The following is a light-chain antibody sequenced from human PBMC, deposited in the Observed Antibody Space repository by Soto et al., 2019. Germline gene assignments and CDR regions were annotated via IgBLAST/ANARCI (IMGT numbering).Light chain of an antibody. CDR2: AAS. Sequence: AIQMTQSPSSLSASVGDRVTITCRASQGIRDELGWYQQKAGKAPNLLISAASRLQSGVPSRFSGRGSGTDFTLTISSLQPEDFATNYCLQDYDYPRTFGQGTKVDIK. J-gene: IGKJ1*01. CDR1: QGIRDE. CDR3: LQDYDYPRT. V-gene: IGKV1-6*01.